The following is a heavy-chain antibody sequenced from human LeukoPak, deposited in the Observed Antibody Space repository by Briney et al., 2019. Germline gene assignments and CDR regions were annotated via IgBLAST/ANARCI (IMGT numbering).Heavy chain of an antibody. V-gene: IGHV4-30-4*01. CDR3: ARGLVTGGYYYGLDV. D-gene: IGHD1-14*01. Sequence: SETLSLTCTVSGGSISSGDYYWSWVRQLPGKGLEWIGHIYYSGSTYYNPSLKSRVSVSVDTSENQFSLKLSSVTAADTAVYYCARGLVTGGYYYGLDVWGQGATVTVSS. CDR1: GGSISSGDYY. CDR2: IYYSGST. J-gene: IGHJ6*02.